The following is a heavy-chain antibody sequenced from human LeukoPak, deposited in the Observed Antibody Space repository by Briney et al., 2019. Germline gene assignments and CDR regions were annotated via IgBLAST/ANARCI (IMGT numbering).Heavy chain of an antibody. CDR1: GGSFSGYY. Sequence: PSETLSLTCAAYGGSFSGYYWSWIRQPPGKGLEWIGEINHSGSTNYNPSLKSRVTISVDTSKNQFSLKLSSVTAADTAVYYCARHRSYCSGGSCYPLRYYYMDVWGKGTTVTISS. CDR2: INHSGST. CDR3: ARHRSYCSGGSCYPLRYYYMDV. J-gene: IGHJ6*03. D-gene: IGHD2-15*01. V-gene: IGHV4-34*01.